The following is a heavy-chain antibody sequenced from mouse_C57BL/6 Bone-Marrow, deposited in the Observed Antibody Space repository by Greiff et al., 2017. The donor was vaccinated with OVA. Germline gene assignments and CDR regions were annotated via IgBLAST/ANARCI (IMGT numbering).Heavy chain of an antibody. CDR1: GFTFSSYG. CDR2: ISSGGSYT. Sequence: EVQVVESGGDLVKPGGSLKLSCAASGFTFSSYGMSWVRQTPDKRLEWVATISSGGSYTYYPDSVKGRYTISRDNAKNTLYLQMSSLKSEDTAVYYCASYYLFAYWGQGTLVTVSA. J-gene: IGHJ3*01. V-gene: IGHV5-6*01. CDR3: ASYYLFAY. D-gene: IGHD1-1*01.